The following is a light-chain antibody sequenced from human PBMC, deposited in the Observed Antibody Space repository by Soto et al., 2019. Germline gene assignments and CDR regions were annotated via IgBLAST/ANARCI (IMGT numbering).Light chain of an antibody. V-gene: IGLV1-40*01. CDR2: GNS. CDR3: QSYDSSLSSYV. J-gene: IGLJ1*01. Sequence: QSVLTQPPSVSGAPGQRVTISCTGSSSNIGAGYDVHWYQQLPGTAPKLLIYGNSNRPSGVPDRFSGSKSGTSASLAITGLQAEDEADYYCQSYDSSLSSYVFVTVTNVTVL. CDR1: SSNIGAGYD.